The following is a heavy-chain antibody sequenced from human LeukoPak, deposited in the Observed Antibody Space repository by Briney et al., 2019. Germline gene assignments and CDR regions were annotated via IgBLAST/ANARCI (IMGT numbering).Heavy chain of an antibody. CDR3: ARAGVVVAATYYFDY. J-gene: IGHJ4*02. Sequence: PSETLSLTCTVSGYSISSGYYWGWIRQPPGEGLEWIGSIYHSESTYYNPSLKSRVTISVDTSKNQFSLKLSSVTAADTAVYYCARAGVVVAATYYFDYGGQGTLVTVSS. CDR2: IYHSEST. CDR1: GYSISSGYY. D-gene: IGHD2-15*01. V-gene: IGHV4-38-2*02.